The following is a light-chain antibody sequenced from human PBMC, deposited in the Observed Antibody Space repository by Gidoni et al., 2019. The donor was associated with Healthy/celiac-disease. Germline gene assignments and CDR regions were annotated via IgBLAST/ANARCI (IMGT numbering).Light chain of an antibody. CDR3: QQYDNLPLT. CDR1: QNISNY. Sequence: DISMTKSPSSLSASVGDRVTITCQASQNISNYLNWYQQKPGKAPKLLIYDASNLETGVPSRFSGSGSGTDFTFTISSLQPEDIATYYCQQYDNLPLTFGPGTKVDIK. CDR2: DAS. J-gene: IGKJ3*01. V-gene: IGKV1-33*01.